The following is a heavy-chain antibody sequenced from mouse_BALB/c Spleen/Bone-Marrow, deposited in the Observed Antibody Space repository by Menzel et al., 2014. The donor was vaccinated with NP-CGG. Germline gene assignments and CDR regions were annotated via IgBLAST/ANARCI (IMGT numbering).Heavy chain of an antibody. CDR2: INPDSSTI. D-gene: IGHD2-1*01. V-gene: IGHV4-1*02. CDR1: GFDFSRYW. J-gene: IGHJ2*01. Sequence: VQLQQSGGGLVQPGGSLKLSCAASGFDFSRYWMSWVRQAPGKGLEWIGEINPDSSTINYTPSLKDKFIISRDNAKNTLYLQMSKVRSEDTALYYCARQCYYGKGDYWGQGTTLTVSS. CDR3: ARQCYYGKGDY.